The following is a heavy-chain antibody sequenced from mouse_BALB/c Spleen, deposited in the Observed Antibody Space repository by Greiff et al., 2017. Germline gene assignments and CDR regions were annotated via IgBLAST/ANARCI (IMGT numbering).Heavy chain of an antibody. CDR1: GYSITSGYY. D-gene: IGHD2-4*01. CDR3: ASRGITGAY. J-gene: IGHJ3*01. V-gene: IGHV3-6*02. CDR2: ISYDGSN. Sequence: EVKLVESGPGLVKPSQSLSLTCSVTGYSITSGYYWNWIRQFPGNKLEWMGYISYDGSNNYNPSLKNRISITRDTSKNQFFLKLNSVTTEDTATYYCASRGITGAYWGQGTLVTVSA.